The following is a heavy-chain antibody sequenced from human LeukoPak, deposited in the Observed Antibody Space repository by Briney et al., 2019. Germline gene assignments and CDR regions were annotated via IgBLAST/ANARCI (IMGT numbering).Heavy chain of an antibody. J-gene: IGHJ4*02. CDR3: ARYSGSSRSD. D-gene: IGHD6-6*01. Sequence: GGSLRLSCAASGFSFSASWMSWVRLAPGKGLGWVAIIRQDGSEKSYVDSVKGRFTISRHNAQNSLYLQMNSLRAEDTGVYYCARYSGSSRSDWGQGTLVTVSS. CDR1: GFSFSASW. V-gene: IGHV3-7*01. CDR2: IRQDGSEK.